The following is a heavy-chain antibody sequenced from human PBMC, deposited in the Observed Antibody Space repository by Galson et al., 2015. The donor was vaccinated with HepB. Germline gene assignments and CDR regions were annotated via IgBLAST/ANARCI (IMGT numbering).Heavy chain of an antibody. CDR2: ISAYNGNT. CDR1: GYTFTSYG. Sequence: SVKVSCKASGYTFTSYGISWVRQAPGQGLEWMGWISAYNGNTNYAQKLQGRVTMTTDTSTSTAYMELRSLRSDDTAVYYCARDQMVRGVIPTLLTLYYYYYGMDVWGQGTTVTVSS. J-gene: IGHJ6*02. CDR3: ARDQMVRGVIPTLLTLYYYYYGMDV. V-gene: IGHV1-18*04. D-gene: IGHD3-10*01.